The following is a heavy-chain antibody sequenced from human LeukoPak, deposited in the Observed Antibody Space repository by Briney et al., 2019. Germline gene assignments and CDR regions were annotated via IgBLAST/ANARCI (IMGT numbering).Heavy chain of an antibody. CDR2: INQDGSEK. J-gene: IGHJ4*02. CDR1: GFTFRNYW. Sequence: GGSLRLSCAASGFTFRNYWMSWVRQAPGKGLEWVANINQDGSEKYYVDSVRGRFTISRDNAKSSMSLQMNSLRAEDTAVYYWASRASSGLDGYLLWGQGTLVTVSS. V-gene: IGHV3-7*01. D-gene: IGHD6-19*01. CDR3: ASRASSGLDGYLL.